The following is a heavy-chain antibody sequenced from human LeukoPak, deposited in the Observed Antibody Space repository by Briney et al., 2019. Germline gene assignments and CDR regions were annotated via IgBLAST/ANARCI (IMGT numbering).Heavy chain of an antibody. CDR3: ARLLRYFDWAYGMDV. CDR2: IIPIFGTA. D-gene: IGHD3-9*01. Sequence: GASVKVSCKASGGTFSSYAISWVRQAPGQGLEWMGGIIPIFGTANYAQKFQGRVTITADESTSTAYMELSSLRSEDTAVYNCARLLRYFDWAYGMDVWGKGTTVTVSS. CDR1: GGTFSSYA. J-gene: IGHJ6*04. V-gene: IGHV1-69*13.